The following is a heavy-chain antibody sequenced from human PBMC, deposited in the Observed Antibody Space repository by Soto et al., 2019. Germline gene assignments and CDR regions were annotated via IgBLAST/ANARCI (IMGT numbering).Heavy chain of an antibody. CDR1: GGSFSGYY. CDR3: ARGGVILTIFGVVTWGGMDV. Sequence: SETLSLTCAVYGGSFSGYYWSWIRQPPGKGLEWIGEINHSGSTNYNPSLKSRVTISVDTSKNQFSLKLSSVTAADTAVYYCARGGVILTIFGVVTWGGMDVWGQGTTVTSP. V-gene: IGHV4-34*01. CDR2: INHSGST. J-gene: IGHJ6*02. D-gene: IGHD3-3*01.